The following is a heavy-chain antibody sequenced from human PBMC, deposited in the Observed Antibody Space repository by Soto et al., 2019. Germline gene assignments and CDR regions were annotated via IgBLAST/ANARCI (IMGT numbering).Heavy chain of an antibody. J-gene: IGHJ6*02. Sequence: QVQLQESGPGLVKPSETLSLTCTVSGGSVSSGSYYWSWIRQPPGKGLEWIGYIYYSGSTNYNPSLKRRVTISVDTSKNQFSLKLSSVTAADTAVYYCARGGRYYYYYGMDVWGQGTTVTVSS. CDR2: IYYSGST. CDR3: ARGGRYYYYYGMDV. V-gene: IGHV4-61*01. CDR1: GGSVSSGSYY.